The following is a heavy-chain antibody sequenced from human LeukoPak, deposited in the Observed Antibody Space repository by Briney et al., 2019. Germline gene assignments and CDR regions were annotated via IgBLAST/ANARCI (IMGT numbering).Heavy chain of an antibody. CDR3: TRLYYDFWSGLGYYFDY. D-gene: IGHD3-3*01. J-gene: IGHJ4*02. CDR1: GFSFSSSW. Sequence: PGGSLRLSCAASGFSFSSSWMSWVRQAPGKGLEWVAHINQDGSENDYVDSVKGRFTISRDNAKNSLYLQMNSLKTEDTAVYYCTRLYYDFWSGLGYYFDYWGQGTRVTVSS. CDR2: INQDGSEN. V-gene: IGHV3-7*03.